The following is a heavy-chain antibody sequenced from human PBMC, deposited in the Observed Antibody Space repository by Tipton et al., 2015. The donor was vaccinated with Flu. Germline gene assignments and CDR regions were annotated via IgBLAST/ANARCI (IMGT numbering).Heavy chain of an antibody. Sequence: LRLSCTVSGGSISSYYWSWIRQPPGKGLEWIGYIYYSGSTNYNPSLKSRVTISVDTSKNQSSLKLSSVTAADTAVYYCARGGPQWIQLWAFGCWGQGTLVTVSS. CDR2: IYYSGST. D-gene: IGHD5-18*01. V-gene: IGHV4-59*01. CDR1: GGSISSYY. J-gene: IGHJ4*02. CDR3: ARGGPQWIQLWAFGC.